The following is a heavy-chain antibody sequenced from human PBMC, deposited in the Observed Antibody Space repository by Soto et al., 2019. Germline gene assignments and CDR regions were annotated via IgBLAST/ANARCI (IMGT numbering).Heavy chain of an antibody. D-gene: IGHD4-4*01. CDR2: IYYSGST. V-gene: IGHV4-59*01. CDR1: GDSISGYY. CDR3: ARELRAYDYRNGMDV. Sequence: SETLSLTCTVSGDSISGYYWSWIRQPPGKGLEWIGYIYYSGSTNYNPSLKSRVTISVDTSKNQFSLKLSSVTAADTAVYYCARELRAYDYRNGMDVWGQGTTVTVSS. J-gene: IGHJ6*02.